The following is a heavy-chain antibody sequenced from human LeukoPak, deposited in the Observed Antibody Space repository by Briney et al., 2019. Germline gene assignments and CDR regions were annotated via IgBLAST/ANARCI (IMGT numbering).Heavy chain of an antibody. V-gene: IGHV1-8*01. Sequence: ASVKVSCKASGYTFTSYDINWVRQATGQGLEWMGRMSPNSGYSVYAQKFQGRVTMTTNISIITAYMEVSSLRSEDTAVYYCARGGSTIFGVGEPNYMDVWGKGTTVTVSS. J-gene: IGHJ6*03. CDR1: GYTFTSYD. CDR2: MSPNSGYS. D-gene: IGHD3-3*01. CDR3: ARGGSTIFGVGEPNYMDV.